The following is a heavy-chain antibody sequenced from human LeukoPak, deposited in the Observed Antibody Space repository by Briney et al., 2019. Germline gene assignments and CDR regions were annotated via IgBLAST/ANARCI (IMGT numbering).Heavy chain of an antibody. D-gene: IGHD6-19*01. CDR1: AYTFTSYG. V-gene: IGHV1-8*01. CDR2: MNTNSGNT. CDR3: AKGKAVACFDY. J-gene: IGHJ4*02. Sequence: ASVKLTCNASAYTFTSYGINWVRHATGQGLEWMGWMNTNSGNTGYAQKFQGRVTMTRNTSISTAYMELSSLRSEDTAVYYCAKGKAVACFDYWGQGTLVTVSS.